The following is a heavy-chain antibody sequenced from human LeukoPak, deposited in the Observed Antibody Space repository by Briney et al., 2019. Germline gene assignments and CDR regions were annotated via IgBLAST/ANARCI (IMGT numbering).Heavy chain of an antibody. J-gene: IGHJ4*02. CDR1: GGTFSSYA. V-gene: IGHV1-69*13. D-gene: IGHD3-10*01. CDR3: ERDPGYLWFGELSY. Sequence: GASVKVSCKASGGTFSSYAISWVRQAPGQGLEWMGGIIPIFGTANYAQKFQGRVTITADESTSTAYMELSSLRSEDTAVYYCERDPGYLWFGELSYWGQGTLVTVSS. CDR2: IIPIFGTA.